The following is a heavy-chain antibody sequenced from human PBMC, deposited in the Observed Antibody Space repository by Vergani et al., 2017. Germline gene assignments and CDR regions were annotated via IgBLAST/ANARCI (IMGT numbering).Heavy chain of an antibody. CDR2: IHTGGST. CDR1: GGSISSYY. J-gene: IGHJ4*02. Sequence: QVQLQESGPGLVKPPETLSLACTVSGGSISSYYWRWIRQPAGKGPEWIGHIHTGGSTDLNPSFKSRVSIAVDTSKSQFSLKLTSVTAADTAVYYCATGAGPFDIWGQGTLVTVSS. D-gene: IGHD7-27*01. CDR3: ATGAGPFDI. V-gene: IGHV4-4*07.